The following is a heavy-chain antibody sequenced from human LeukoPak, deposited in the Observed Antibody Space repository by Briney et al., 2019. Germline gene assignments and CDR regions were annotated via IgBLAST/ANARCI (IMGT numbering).Heavy chain of an antibody. J-gene: IGHJ4*02. D-gene: IGHD2-15*01. CDR2: IKQGGSDK. CDR1: GXTFSSSW. Sequence: GGSLRLSCTASGXTFSSSWVSWVRQAPGKGLEWVANIKQGGSDKYYVDSVKGRFTISRDNAKNSLYLQMDSLRAEDTAVYYCARGPLSRPFDYWGQGTLVTVSS. V-gene: IGHV3-7*05. CDR3: ARGPLSRPFDY.